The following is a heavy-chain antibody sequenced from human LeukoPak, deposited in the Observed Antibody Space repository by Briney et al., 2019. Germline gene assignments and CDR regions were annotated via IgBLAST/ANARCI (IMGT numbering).Heavy chain of an antibody. CDR3: AKAPVDTAMVTQFDY. V-gene: IGHV3-9*01. CDR1: GFTFDDYA. D-gene: IGHD5-18*01. CDR2: ISWNSGSI. Sequence: PAGRSLRLSCAASGFTFDDYAMHWVRQAPGKGLEWVSGISWNSGSIGYADSVKGRFTISRDSAKNSLYLQMNSLRAEDTALYYCAKAPVDTAMVTQFDYWGQGTLVTVSS. J-gene: IGHJ4*02.